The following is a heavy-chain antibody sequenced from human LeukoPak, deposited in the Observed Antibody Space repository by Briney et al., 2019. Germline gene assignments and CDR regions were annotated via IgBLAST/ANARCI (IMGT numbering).Heavy chain of an antibody. V-gene: IGHV1-18*01. J-gene: IGHJ4*02. Sequence: ASVKVSCKASGYTFTSYGISWVRQAPGQGLEWMGWISAYNGNTNYAQKLQGRVTMTTDTSTSTAYMELRSLRSDDTAVYYCARESFGGIWASSSYGDSFDYWGQGTLVTVSS. CDR3: ARESFGGIWASSSYGDSFDY. D-gene: IGHD4-17*01. CDR1: GYTFTSYG. CDR2: ISAYNGNT.